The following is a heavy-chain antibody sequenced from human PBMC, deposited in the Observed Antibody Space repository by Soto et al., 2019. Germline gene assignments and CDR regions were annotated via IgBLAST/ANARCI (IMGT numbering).Heavy chain of an antibody. J-gene: IGHJ3*02. D-gene: IGHD3-22*01. Sequence: GAAVKVSCKASGYTFTSYYMHWVRQAPGQGLEWMGIINPSGGSTSYAQKFQGRVTMTRDTSTSTVYMELSSLRSEDTAVYYCARAFEDSSGYYYGPFDIWGQGSMVTV. CDR1: GYTFTSYY. CDR3: ARAFEDSSGYYYGPFDI. V-gene: IGHV1-46*01. CDR2: INPSGGST.